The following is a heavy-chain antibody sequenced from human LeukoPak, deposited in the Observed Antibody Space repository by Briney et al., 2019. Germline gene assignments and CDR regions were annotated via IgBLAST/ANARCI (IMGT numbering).Heavy chain of an antibody. CDR2: IYYSGST. Sequence: SETLSLTCTVSGGSISTYYWSWIRQPPGKGLEWIGYIYYSGSTNYNPSLKSRVTISVDTSKNQFSLKLSSVTAADTAVYYCARDTPTGSGYYHYDAFDIWGQGTKVTVSS. CDR1: GGSISTYY. V-gene: IGHV4-59*01. D-gene: IGHD3-22*01. CDR3: ARDTPTGSGYYHYDAFDI. J-gene: IGHJ3*02.